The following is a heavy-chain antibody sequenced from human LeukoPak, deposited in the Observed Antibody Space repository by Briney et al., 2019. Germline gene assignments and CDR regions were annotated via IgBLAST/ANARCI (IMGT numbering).Heavy chain of an antibody. CDR1: GGSISSYY. CDR2: IYYSGST. CDR3: ARSARVRYFDWLFLRFDP. Sequence: PSETLSLTCTVSGGSISSYYWSWIRQPPGKGLEWIGYIYYSGSTNYNPSLKSRVTISVDTSKNQFSLKLSSVTAADTAVYYCARSARVRYFDWLFLRFDPWGQGTLVTVSS. J-gene: IGHJ5*02. V-gene: IGHV4-59*01. D-gene: IGHD3-9*01.